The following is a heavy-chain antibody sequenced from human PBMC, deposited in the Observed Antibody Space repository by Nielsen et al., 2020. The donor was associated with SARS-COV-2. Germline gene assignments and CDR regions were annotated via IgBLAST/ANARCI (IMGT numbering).Heavy chain of an antibody. V-gene: IGHV3-11*06. J-gene: IGHJ4*02. CDR2: ISSSSSYT. Sequence: GESLKISCAASGFTFSDYYMSWIRQAPGKGLEWVSYISSSSSYTNYADSVKGRFTISRDNSKNTLYLQMSSLRAEDTAVYYCAKRGYSYGDLGDYWGQGTLVTVSS. D-gene: IGHD5-18*01. CDR3: AKRGYSYGDLGDY. CDR1: GFTFSDYY.